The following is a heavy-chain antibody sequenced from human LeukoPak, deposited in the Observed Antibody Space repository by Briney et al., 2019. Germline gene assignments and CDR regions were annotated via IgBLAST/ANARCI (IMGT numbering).Heavy chain of an antibody. CDR1: GYSISSGYY. CDR3: ARQRGPYDFWSGYPYYMDV. CDR2: IYHSGST. J-gene: IGHJ6*03. V-gene: IGHV4-38-2*01. D-gene: IGHD3-3*01. Sequence: PSETLSLTCAVSGYSISSGYYWGWIRRPPGKGLEWIGSIYHSGSTYYNPSLKSRVTISVDTSKNQFSLKLSSVTAADTAVYYCARQRGPYDFWSGYPYYMDVWGKGTTVTVSS.